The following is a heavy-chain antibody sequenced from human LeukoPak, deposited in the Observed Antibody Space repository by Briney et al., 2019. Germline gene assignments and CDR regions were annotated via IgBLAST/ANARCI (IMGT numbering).Heavy chain of an antibody. J-gene: IGHJ4*02. CDR1: GFTFRSYW. V-gene: IGHV3-7*01. D-gene: IGHD6-13*01. CDR3: ASSDIAAAGTSAAY. Sequence: GGSLRLSCAASGFTFRSYWMDWVRQAPGKGLEWVANIKQDGSEMYYVDSVKGRFTISRDNTKNSLFLHTSSLRAEDTAVYYCASSDIAAAGTSAAYWGQGTLVTVSS. CDR2: IKQDGSEM.